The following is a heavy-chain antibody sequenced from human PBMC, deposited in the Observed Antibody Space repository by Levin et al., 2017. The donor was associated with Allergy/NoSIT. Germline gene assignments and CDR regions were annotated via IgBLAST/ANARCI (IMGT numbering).Heavy chain of an antibody. V-gene: IGHV1-18*01. CDR2: ISAYNGDT. J-gene: IGHJ4*02. CDR1: GYTFNSYG. D-gene: IGHD3-22*01. Sequence: GGSLRLSCKASGYTFNSYGISWVRQAPGQGLEWMGWISAYNGDTNYAQRFQGRVTMTTDTSTSTAYMELRSLRSDDTAVYYCARDRYYYDSSGYYLFDYWGQGTLVTVSS. CDR3: ARDRYYYDSSGYYLFDY.